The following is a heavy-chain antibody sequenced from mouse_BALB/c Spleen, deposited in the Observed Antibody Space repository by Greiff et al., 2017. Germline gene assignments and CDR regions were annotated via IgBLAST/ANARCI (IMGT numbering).Heavy chain of an antibody. CDR3: ARSGTTGVAY. D-gene: IGHD2-14*01. Sequence: EVKLVESGPGLVKPSQSLSLTCTVTGYSITSDYAWNWIRQFPGNKLEWMGYISYSGSTSYNPSLKSRISITRDTSKNQFFLQLNSVTTEDTATYYCARSGTTGVAYWGQGTLVTVSA. V-gene: IGHV3-2*02. J-gene: IGHJ3*01. CDR2: ISYSGST. CDR1: GYSITSDYA.